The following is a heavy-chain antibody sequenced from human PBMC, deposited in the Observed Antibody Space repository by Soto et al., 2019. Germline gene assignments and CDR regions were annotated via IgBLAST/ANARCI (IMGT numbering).Heavy chain of an antibody. CDR2: VYYGGAIFYSVNT. D-gene: IGHD2-15*01. J-gene: IGHJ5*02. CDR1: GDSSSSSNSH. Sequence: SETRSLTGTVSGDSSSSSNSHWAWTRQPPGKRLEYIGSVYYGGAIFYSVNTYYNPPLKSRITISVDTSKNQLSLKLSSVTAADTAVYYCAREGGFCSGGSCYGNNWFDPWGQGTQVTVSS. CDR3: AREGGFCSGGSCYGNNWFDP. V-gene: IGHV4-39*02.